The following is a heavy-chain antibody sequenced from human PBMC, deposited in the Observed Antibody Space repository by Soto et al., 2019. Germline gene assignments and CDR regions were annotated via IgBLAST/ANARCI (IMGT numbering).Heavy chain of an antibody. CDR3: ARSVEGQVDY. CDR1: GFTFSVYN. Sequence: EVQLVESGGDLVQRGGSLRLSCVAYGFTFSVYNMNWVRQAPGKGLEWVSYITSDTKTIKYADSVKGRFTISRDNAKNSVYLQMNSLRDEDTAVYYCARSVEGQVDYWGQGTVVTVSS. V-gene: IGHV3-48*02. CDR2: ITSDTKTI. D-gene: IGHD6-19*01. J-gene: IGHJ4*02.